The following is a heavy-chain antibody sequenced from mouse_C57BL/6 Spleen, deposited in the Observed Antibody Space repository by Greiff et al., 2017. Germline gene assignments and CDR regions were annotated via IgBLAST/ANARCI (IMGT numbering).Heavy chain of an antibody. V-gene: IGHV1-54*01. CDR2: INPGSGGT. J-gene: IGHJ1*03. CDR3: ARGFTTVAPLV. D-gene: IGHD1-1*01. CDR1: GYAFTNYL. Sequence: QVQLKESGAELVRPGTSVKVSCKASGYAFTNYLIEWVKQRPGQGLEWIGVINPGSGGTNYNEKFKGKATLTADKSSSTAYMQLSSLTSEDSAVYYCARGFTTVAPLVWGTGTTVTVSS.